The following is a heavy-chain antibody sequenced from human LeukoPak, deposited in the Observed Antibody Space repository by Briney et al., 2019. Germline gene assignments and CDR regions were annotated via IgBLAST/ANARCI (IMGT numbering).Heavy chain of an antibody. D-gene: IGHD3-3*01. J-gene: IGHJ4*02. CDR1: GGSISSYY. Sequence: SETLSLTCTVSGGSISSYYWSWIRQPPGKGLEGIGNIYYSGSTNYNPSLKSRVTISVDTSKNQFSLKLSSVTAADTAVYYCARDRFWSGSHPYYFDYWGQGTLVTVSS. V-gene: IGHV4-59*01. CDR2: IYYSGST. CDR3: ARDRFWSGSHPYYFDY.